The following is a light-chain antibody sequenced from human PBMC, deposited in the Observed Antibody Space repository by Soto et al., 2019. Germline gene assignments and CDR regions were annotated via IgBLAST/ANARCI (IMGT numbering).Light chain of an antibody. CDR1: SSDFGGYKF. CDR2: EAS. V-gene: IGLV2-23*01. CDR3: FSFTGTNTNV. J-gene: IGLJ1*01. Sequence: QSVLTQPASVSGFPGQSVTISFTGTSSDFGGYKFVSWCQHHPGKVRKVIIYEASNRPSGVSDRFSGSKSVYTASLPISGLQAEDEADYYCFSFTGTNTNVFGSGTELTVL.